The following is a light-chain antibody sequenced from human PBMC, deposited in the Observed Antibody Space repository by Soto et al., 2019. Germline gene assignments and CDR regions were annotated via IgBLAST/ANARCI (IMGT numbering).Light chain of an antibody. CDR1: QSVSSTY. V-gene: IGKV3-20*01. Sequence: EIVLTQAPGTLSLAPGGRATLSYRASQSVSSTYLAWYQQKPGQAPRLLIYGTSSRATGIPDRFSGSGSGTDFTLTISRLEPEDFAVYYCTQYDSSPGLTFGGGTKVDIK. J-gene: IGKJ4*01. CDR2: GTS. CDR3: TQYDSSPGLT.